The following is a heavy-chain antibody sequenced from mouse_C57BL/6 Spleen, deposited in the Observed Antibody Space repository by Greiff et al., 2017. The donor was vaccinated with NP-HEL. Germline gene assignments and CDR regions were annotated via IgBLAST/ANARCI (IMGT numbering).Heavy chain of an antibody. CDR1: GFSFNTYA. CDR2: IRSKSNNYAT. J-gene: IGHJ4*01. CDR3: VRHPYYRAMDY. V-gene: IGHV10-1*01. Sequence: EVKLMESGGGLVQPKGSLKLSCAASGFSFNTYAMNWVRQAPGKGLEWVARIRSKSNNYATYYADSVKDRFTISRDDSESMLYLQMNNLKTEDTAMYYCVRHPYYRAMDYWGQGTSVTVSS. D-gene: IGHD2-14*01.